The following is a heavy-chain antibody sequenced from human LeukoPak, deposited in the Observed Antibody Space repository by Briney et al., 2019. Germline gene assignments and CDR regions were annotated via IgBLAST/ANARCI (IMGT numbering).Heavy chain of an antibody. V-gene: IGHV3-23*01. J-gene: IGHJ5*02. CDR2: ISGSGGST. D-gene: IGHD5-24*01. Sequence: GGSLRLSCAASGFTFSSYAMSWVRQAPGKGLEWVSAISGSGGSTYYADSVKGRFTISRDNSKNTLYLQMNSLRAEDTAVYYCAKQIRDSYNPRPYNWFDPWGQGTLVTVSS. CDR3: AKQIRDSYNPRPYNWFDP. CDR1: GFTFSSYA.